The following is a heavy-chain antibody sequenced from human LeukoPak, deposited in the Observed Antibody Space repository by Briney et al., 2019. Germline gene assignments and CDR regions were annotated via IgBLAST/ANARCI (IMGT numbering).Heavy chain of an antibody. J-gene: IGHJ4*02. CDR3: AIHPSDSSGYFSY. D-gene: IGHD3-22*01. CDR1: GYTFSSCA. CDR2: IDTKTGNP. V-gene: IGHV7-4-1*02. Sequence: WASAKVSCKASGYTFSSCAINWVRQAPGQGLEYMGWIDTKTGNPTYAQGFTGRFVFSLDTSVSTAYLQISSLKAEDTAVYYCAIHPSDSSGYFSYWGQGALVTVSS.